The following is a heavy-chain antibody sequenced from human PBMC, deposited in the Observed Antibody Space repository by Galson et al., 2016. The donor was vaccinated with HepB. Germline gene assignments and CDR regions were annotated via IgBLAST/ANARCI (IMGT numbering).Heavy chain of an antibody. CDR3: GRQYCTSTSCYLTPWFDP. Sequence: SLRLSCAASGFAFSGCSMNWVRQAPGKGLEWVAFISSSGHYIYYADSVKGRFTISRDNAQESLFLQMNSLRAEDTAVYYCGRQYCTSTSCYLTPWFDPLGQGTLVSVSA. J-gene: IGHJ5*02. D-gene: IGHD2-2*01. CDR2: ISSSGHYI. CDR1: GFAFSGCS. V-gene: IGHV3-21*01.